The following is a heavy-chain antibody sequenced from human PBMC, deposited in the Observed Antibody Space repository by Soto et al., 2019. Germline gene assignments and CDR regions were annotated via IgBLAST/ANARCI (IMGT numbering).Heavy chain of an antibody. D-gene: IGHD3-3*01. V-gene: IGHV5-51*01. CDR3: ARRHVRFFDYDAFDI. Sequence: GESLKISCKGSGYSFTSYWIGWVRQMPGKGLEWMGIIYPGDSDTRYSPSFQGQVTISADKSISTAYLQWSSLKASDTAMYYWARRHVRFFDYDAFDIWGQGTMVTVSS. CDR1: GYSFTSYW. J-gene: IGHJ3*02. CDR2: IYPGDSDT.